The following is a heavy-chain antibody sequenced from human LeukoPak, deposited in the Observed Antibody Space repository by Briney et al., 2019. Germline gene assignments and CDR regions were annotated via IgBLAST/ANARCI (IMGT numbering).Heavy chain of an antibody. Sequence: PGGSLRLSCAASGFTFSSYAMSWVRQAPGKGLEWVSAISGSGGSTYYADSVKGRFTISRDNSKNTLYLQMNSLRAEDTAVYYCAKDLPPARTKSYYFDYWGQGTLVTVSS. CDR2: ISGSGGST. J-gene: IGHJ4*02. V-gene: IGHV3-23*01. D-gene: IGHD1/OR15-1a*01. CDR1: GFTFSSYA. CDR3: AKDLPPARTKSYYFDY.